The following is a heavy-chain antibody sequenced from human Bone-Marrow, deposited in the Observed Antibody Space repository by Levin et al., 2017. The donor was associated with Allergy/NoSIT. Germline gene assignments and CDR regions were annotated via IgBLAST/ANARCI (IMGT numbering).Heavy chain of an antibody. CDR3: AHKLLGARYSGGNGGYFDY. J-gene: IGHJ4*02. Sequence: SGPTLVKPTQTLTLTCTFSGFSLSTNEVGVGWIRQPPGKALEWLALIYWNDDKHYSPSLKTRLTITKDTSKNHVVLTMTNMDPVDTATYYCAHKLLGARYSGGNGGYFDYWGQGTRVTVSS. D-gene: IGHD5-12*01. V-gene: IGHV2-5*01. CDR2: IYWNDDK. CDR1: GFSLSTNEVG.